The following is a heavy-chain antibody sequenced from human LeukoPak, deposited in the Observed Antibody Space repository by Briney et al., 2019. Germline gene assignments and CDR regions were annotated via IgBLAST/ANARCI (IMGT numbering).Heavy chain of an antibody. CDR2: ISGSGGST. CDR1: GFTFSSYA. J-gene: IGHJ5*02. V-gene: IGHV3-23*01. D-gene: IGHD6-19*01. CDR3: AKGLSGWFPFDP. Sequence: HRGGSLRLSCAASGFTFSSYAMSWVRQAPGKGLEWVSAISGSGGSTYYADSVKGRFTISRDNSKNTLYLQMNSLRAEDTAVYYCAKGLSGWFPFDPWGQGTLVTVSS.